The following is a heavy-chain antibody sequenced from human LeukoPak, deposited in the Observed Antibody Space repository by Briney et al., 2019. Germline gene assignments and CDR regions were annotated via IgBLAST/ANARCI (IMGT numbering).Heavy chain of an antibody. V-gene: IGHV3-48*02. Sequence: GGSLRLSCAASGFTFSSYSMNWVRQAPGKGLEGVSYINGDRSTISYAASVRGRFTISRDNAKNSLHLQINSLRDEDTAVYYCARDLDFSFDYWGQGTPVTVSS. J-gene: IGHJ4*02. D-gene: IGHD3/OR15-3a*01. CDR3: ARDLDFSFDY. CDR1: GFTFSSYS. CDR2: INGDRSTI.